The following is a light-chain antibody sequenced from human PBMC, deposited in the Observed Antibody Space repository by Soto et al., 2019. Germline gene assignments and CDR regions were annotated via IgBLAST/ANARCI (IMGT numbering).Light chain of an antibody. Sequence: EIVLTQSPATLSLSPGERATLSCRASQSVSSYLAWYQQKFGQAPRLLIYDASNRDTGIPARFSGSGSATDFTLTNSSLEPEDFAIYYCQQRYNWPLTFGQGTKVEIK. V-gene: IGKV3-11*01. J-gene: IGKJ1*01. CDR1: QSVSSY. CDR2: DAS. CDR3: QQRYNWPLT.